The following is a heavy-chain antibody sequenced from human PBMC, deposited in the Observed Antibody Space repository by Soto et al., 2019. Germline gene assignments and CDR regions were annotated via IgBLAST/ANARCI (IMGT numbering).Heavy chain of an antibody. J-gene: IGHJ6*03. D-gene: IGHD1-26*01. CDR3: GRSRGVYYYYMDV. V-gene: IGHV4-31*03. Sequence: QVQLQESGPGLVRHSQTLSLTCTVSGDSISSGNYYWSWIRQPPGKGLEWIGYIHYGGSTYNNPSLKSRVIISVAASKNHFSLKLTSVTAADTAVYYCGRSRGVYYYYMDVWGKGTTVTVSS. CDR1: GDSISSGNYY. CDR2: IHYGGST.